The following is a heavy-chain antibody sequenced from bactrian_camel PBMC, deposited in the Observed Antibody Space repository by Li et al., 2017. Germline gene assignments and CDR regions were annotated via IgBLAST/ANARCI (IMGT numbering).Heavy chain of an antibody. CDR1: GSTFSGHW. CDR3: AADPSYCVGYSEDLFGY. J-gene: IGHJ6*01. D-gene: IGHD3*01. Sequence: VQLVESGGGLAQPGGSLLLSCVASGSTFSGHWMHWVRQAPGKGLEWVSSIATGDDSAYSADSVKGRFTISTDNAKNTLYLKMNSLKPEDTAMYYCAADPSYCVGYSEDLFGYWGQGTQVTVS. V-gene: IGHV3S19*01. CDR2: IATGDDSA.